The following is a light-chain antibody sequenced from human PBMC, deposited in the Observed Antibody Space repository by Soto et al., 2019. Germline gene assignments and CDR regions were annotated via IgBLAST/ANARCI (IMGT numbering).Light chain of an antibody. CDR2: SNN. J-gene: IGLJ7*01. CDR1: SSKIGSNT. CDR3: ATWDDSLNGPV. Sequence: QSVLTQPHSASGTPGQRVTISCSGSSSKIGSNTVNWYQQLPGTAPKLLIYSNNQRPSGVPDRFSGSKSGTSASLALSGLQSEDEADYYCATWDDSLNGPVFGGGTQLTVL. V-gene: IGLV1-44*01.